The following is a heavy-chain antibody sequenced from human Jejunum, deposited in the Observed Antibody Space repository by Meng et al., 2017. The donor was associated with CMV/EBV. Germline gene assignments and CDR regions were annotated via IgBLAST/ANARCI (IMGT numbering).Heavy chain of an antibody. CDR2: INSDGSST. CDR3: ARGGSSYSYYYGMDV. V-gene: IGHV3-74*01. J-gene: IGHJ6*02. CDR1: CTFSNDW. D-gene: IGHD2-15*01. Sequence: CTFSNDWIHWVRQAPGKGLVWVSRINSDGSSTNYADSVKGRFTISRDNAKNTLYLQMNSLRAEDTAVYYCARGGSSYSYYYGMDVWGQGTTVTVSS.